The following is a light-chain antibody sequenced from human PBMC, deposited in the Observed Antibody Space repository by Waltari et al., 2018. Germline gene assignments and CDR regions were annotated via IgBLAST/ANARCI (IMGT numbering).Light chain of an antibody. V-gene: IGLV2-14*01. CDR3: SSYTSSSTLEV. CDR2: DVS. CDR1: SSDVGGYNY. Sequence: QSALTQPASVSGSPGQSITISCTGTSSDVGGYNYVSWYQQHPGKAPKLMIYDVSKRPAGVSSRFSGSKSGNTASLTISGLQAEDEADYYCSSYTSSSTLEVLGGGTKLTVL. J-gene: IGLJ2*01.